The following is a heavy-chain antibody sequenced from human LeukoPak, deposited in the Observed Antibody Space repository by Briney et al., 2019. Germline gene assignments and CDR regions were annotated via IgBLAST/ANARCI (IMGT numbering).Heavy chain of an antibody. D-gene: IGHD3-10*01. J-gene: IGHJ6*02. CDR1: GFTFSSYA. V-gene: IGHV3-30*18. CDR2: ISYDGSNK. Sequence: GGSLRLSCAASGFTFSSYAMHWVRQAPGKGLEWVAVISYDGSNKYYADSVKGRFTISRDNSKNTLYLQMNSLRAEDTAVYYCAKNRTAGSGSFPHGMDVWGQGTTVTVSS. CDR3: AKNRTAGSGSFPHGMDV.